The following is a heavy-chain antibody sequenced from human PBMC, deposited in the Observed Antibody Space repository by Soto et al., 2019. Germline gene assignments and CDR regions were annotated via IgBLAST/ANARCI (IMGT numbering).Heavy chain of an antibody. V-gene: IGHV3-53*01. CDR1: GFTVSSNY. J-gene: IGHJ5*02. CDR2: IYSGGST. CDR3: ARVKDIVLVPDNWFDP. Sequence: GGSLRLSCAASGFTVSSNYMSWVRQAPGKGLEWVSVIYSGGSTYYADSVKGRFTISRDNSKNTLYLQMNSLRAEDTAVYYCARVKDIVLVPDNWFDPWGQGTLVTVSS. D-gene: IGHD2-2*01.